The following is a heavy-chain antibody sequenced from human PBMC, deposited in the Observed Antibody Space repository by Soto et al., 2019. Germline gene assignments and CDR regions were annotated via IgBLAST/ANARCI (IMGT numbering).Heavy chain of an antibody. Sequence: EVQLVESGGGLVQPGGSLRLSCTASGFTFSSYSMNWVRQAPGKGLEWVSYIFSSSNGIYYADSVKGRFTISRDNAKNALYLQMTSLRDEDRAVYYCARDKDFYEGSGPRESDYYYYGMDGWGQGTTVTVSS. CDR2: IFSSSNGI. CDR1: GFTFSSYS. V-gene: IGHV3-48*02. J-gene: IGHJ6*02. CDR3: ARDKDFYEGSGPRESDYYYYGMDG. D-gene: IGHD3-22*01.